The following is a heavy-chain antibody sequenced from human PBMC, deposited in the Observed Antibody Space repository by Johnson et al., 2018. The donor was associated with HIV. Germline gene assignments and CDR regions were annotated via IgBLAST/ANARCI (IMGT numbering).Heavy chain of an antibody. Sequence: QVQLVESGGGLIQPGGSLRLSCAASGFTVSSNYMSWVRQVPGKGLEWVAVISYDGSNKYYADSVKGRFTISRDNSKNTLYLQMNSLRAEDTAVYYCARAPWRGGDPNSAFDIWGQGTMVTVSS. D-gene: IGHD3-16*01. J-gene: IGHJ3*02. V-gene: IGHV3-30*03. CDR3: ARAPWRGGDPNSAFDI. CDR1: GFTVSSNY. CDR2: ISYDGSNK.